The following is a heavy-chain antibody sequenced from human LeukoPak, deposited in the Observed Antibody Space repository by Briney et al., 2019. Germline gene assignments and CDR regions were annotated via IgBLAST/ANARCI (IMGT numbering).Heavy chain of an antibody. J-gene: IGHJ4*02. CDR2: IWNDGSQK. V-gene: IGHV3-33*06. D-gene: IGHD5-12*01. Sequence: GGSLRLSCAASGFTLSHHGMHWVRQAPGKGLEWVAVIWNDGSQKYYADSVKGRFTVSRDNSESTLYLQMNSLRVEDTAVYYCAKGGWLRTHYYFDYWGQGTLVTVSS. CDR1: GFTLSHHG. CDR3: AKGGWLRTHYYFDY.